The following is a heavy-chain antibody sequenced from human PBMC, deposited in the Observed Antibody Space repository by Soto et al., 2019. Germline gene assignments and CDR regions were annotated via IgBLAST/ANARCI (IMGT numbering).Heavy chain of an antibody. CDR1: GFSLSNARMG. J-gene: IGHJ6*02. Sequence: SGPTLVNPTETLTLTCTVSGFSLSNARMGVSWIRQPPGKALEWLAHIFSNDEKSYSTSLKSRLTISRDTSKSQVVLTMTNMDPVDTATYYCAWLTDSSGYPGYYGMDVWGQGTTVTVSS. CDR2: IFSNDEK. V-gene: IGHV2-26*01. D-gene: IGHD3-22*01. CDR3: AWLTDSSGYPGYYGMDV.